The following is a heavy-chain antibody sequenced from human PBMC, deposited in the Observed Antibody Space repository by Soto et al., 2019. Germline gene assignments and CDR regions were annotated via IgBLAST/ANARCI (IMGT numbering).Heavy chain of an antibody. V-gene: IGHV3-21*01. J-gene: IGHJ4*02. CDR3: ARDGGGIAAAGPDPGYYFDY. D-gene: IGHD6-13*01. Sequence: EVQLEGSGGGLVKPGGSLRLSCAASGFPFSSYSMAWVRQAPGKGLEWVSSISTSSRYIDYADSVKGRFTISRDNAKKSLYLQMNSLRAEDTAVYYCARDGGGIAAAGPDPGYYFDYWGLGTLVTVSS. CDR1: GFPFSSYS. CDR2: ISTSSRYI.